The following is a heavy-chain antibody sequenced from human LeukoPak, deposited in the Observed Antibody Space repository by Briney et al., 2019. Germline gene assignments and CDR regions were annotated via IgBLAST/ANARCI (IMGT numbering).Heavy chain of an antibody. J-gene: IGHJ4*02. D-gene: IGHD3-10*01. CDR3: AREGASSLVRGVIGY. V-gene: IGHV3-30*14. CDR1: GFTFSSYA. CDR2: ISYDGNKK. Sequence: GRSLRLSCAASGFTFSSYAMHWVRQAPGKGLEWVAVISYDGNKKYYADSVKGRFTISRDHSQNTLYLQMNSLRVEDTAVYYCAREGASSLVRGVIGYWGPGTLVTVSS.